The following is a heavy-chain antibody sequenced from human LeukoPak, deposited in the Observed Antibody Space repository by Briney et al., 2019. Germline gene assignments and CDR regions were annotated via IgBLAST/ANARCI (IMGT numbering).Heavy chain of an antibody. CDR2: IYHSGST. Sequence: SQTLSLTCTVSGGSISSGGYYWSWIRQPPGKGLEWIGYIYHSGSTYYNPSLKSRVTISVDTSKNQFSLKLSSVTAADTAVYYCARLRVSDAFDIWGQGTMVTVSS. CDR1: GGSISSGGYY. D-gene: IGHD6-13*01. V-gene: IGHV4-30-2*01. J-gene: IGHJ3*02. CDR3: ARLRVSDAFDI.